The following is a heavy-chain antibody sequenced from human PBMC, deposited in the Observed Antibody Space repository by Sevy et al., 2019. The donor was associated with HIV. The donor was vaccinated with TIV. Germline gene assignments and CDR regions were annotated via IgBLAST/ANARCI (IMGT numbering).Heavy chain of an antibody. V-gene: IGHV3-11*06. Sequence: GGSLRLSCAASGFTFSDYYMSWIRQAPGKGPEWVSYIKNSSRFINYVDSVKGRFTISRDNAKNSLYLQMNSLRAGDTAVYYCARGKVLFDYWGQGTLVTVSS. CDR1: GFTFSDYY. J-gene: IGHJ4*02. CDR3: ARGKVLFDY. CDR2: IKNSSRFI.